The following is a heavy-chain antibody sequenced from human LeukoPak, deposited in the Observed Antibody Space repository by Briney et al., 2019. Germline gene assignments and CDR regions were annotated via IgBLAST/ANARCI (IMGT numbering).Heavy chain of an antibody. CDR2: IYYTGST. CDR1: GDSITSYY. D-gene: IGHD3-3*01. V-gene: IGHV4-59*01. CDR3: ARAGDFWSGLDY. J-gene: IGHJ4*02. Sequence: SETLSLTCTVSGDSITSYYWSWVRQPPGKGLEWIGYIYYTGSTNYNPSLKSRVTISVDTSKNQFSLKLSSVTAADTAVYYCARAGDFWSGLDYWGQGTLVTVSS.